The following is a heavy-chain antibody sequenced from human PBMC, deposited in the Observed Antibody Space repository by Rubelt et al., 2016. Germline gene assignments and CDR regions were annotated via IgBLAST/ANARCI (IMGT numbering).Heavy chain of an antibody. V-gene: IGHV1-18*01. Sequence: QVQLVQSGAEVKKPGASVKVSCKASDYTFTSYGISWVRQAPGQGLEWMGWISAYNGNTNYAQKLLGIGTMNTDRPTSTAYMELRSLRSDDTAGDYCARETQSYGWVDPWGQGTLVTVSS. CDR2: ISAYNGNT. CDR1: DYTFTSYG. J-gene: IGHJ5*02. CDR3: ARETQSYGWVDP. D-gene: IGHD1-26*01.